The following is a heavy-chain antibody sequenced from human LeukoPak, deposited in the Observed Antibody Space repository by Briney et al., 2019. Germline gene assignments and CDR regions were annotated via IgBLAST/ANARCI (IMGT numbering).Heavy chain of an antibody. Sequence: SGGSLRLSCAASGFTFSSYGMHWVRQAPGKGLEWVAFIRYDGSNKYYADSVKGRFTISRDNSKNTLYLQMNSLRAEDTAVYYCAKDLDYGDYFDYWGQGTLVTVSS. D-gene: IGHD4-17*01. CDR1: GFTFSSYG. V-gene: IGHV3-30*02. J-gene: IGHJ4*02. CDR2: IRYDGSNK. CDR3: AKDLDYGDYFDY.